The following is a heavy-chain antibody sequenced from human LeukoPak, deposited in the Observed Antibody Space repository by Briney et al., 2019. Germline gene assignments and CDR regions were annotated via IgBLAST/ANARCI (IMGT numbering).Heavy chain of an antibody. CDR1: GYTFTGYY. CDR2: INPNSGGT. D-gene: IGHD2-2*01. J-gene: IGHJ5*02. CDR3: ARRGICSSTSCFFNWFDP. Sequence: GASVKVSCKASGYTFTGYYMHWVRQAPGQGLEWMGWINPNSGGTNYAQKFQGRVTTTRDTSISTAYMELSRLRSDDTAVYYCARRGICSSTSCFFNWFDPWGQGTLVTVSS. V-gene: IGHV1-2*02.